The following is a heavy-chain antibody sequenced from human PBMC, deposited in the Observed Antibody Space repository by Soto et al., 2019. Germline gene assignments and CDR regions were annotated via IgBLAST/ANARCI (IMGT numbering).Heavy chain of an antibody. CDR1: GGSLSGYY. J-gene: IGHJ4*02. Sequence: QVQLQQWGAGLLKPSETLSLNCAVNGGSLSGYYWSWIRQPPGKGLEWIGEIKDGGRTNYSPSLMSRATISSATSNNQFSLRLYSVTAADTGVYYCARGQEGVVATHWDQGTLVTVSS. V-gene: IGHV4-34*01. CDR3: ARGQEGVVATH. CDR2: IKDGGRT. D-gene: IGHD5-12*01.